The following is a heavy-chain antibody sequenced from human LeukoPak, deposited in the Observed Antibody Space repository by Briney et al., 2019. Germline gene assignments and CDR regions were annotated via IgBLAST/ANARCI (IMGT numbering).Heavy chain of an antibody. CDR1: GFTFSSYA. D-gene: IGHD1-26*01. J-gene: IGHJ4*02. CDR2: ISYDGSNK. V-gene: IGHV3-30-3*01. CDR3: ATHNSGSYHEFRY. Sequence: GRSLRLSCAASGFTFSSYAMHWVRQAPGKGLEWVAVISYDGSNKYYADSVKGRFTISRDNSKNTLYLQMNSLRAEDTAVYYCATHNSGSYHEFRYWGQGTLVTVSS.